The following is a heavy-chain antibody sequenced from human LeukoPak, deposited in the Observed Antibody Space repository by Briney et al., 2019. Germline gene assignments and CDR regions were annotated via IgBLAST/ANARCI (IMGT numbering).Heavy chain of an antibody. CDR3: TRDDYSSGWLSFDP. Sequence: SATLSLTCAVYGGSFGGYYWGWIRQPAGKGLEWIGRIYTSGRTNYNPSLKSRVTVSVDTSNNHSCLKLLSLPAADTAVSYCTRDDYSSGWLSFDPWGQGTLVTVSP. CDR1: GGSFGGYY. V-gene: IGHV4-4*07. CDR2: IYTSGRT. D-gene: IGHD4-11*01. J-gene: IGHJ5*02.